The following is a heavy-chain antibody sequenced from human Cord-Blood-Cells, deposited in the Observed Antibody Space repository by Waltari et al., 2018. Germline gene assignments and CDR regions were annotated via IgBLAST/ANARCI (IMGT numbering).Heavy chain of an antibody. CDR2: INHSGST. CDR3: ARLPDYGDNNWFDP. CDR1: GGSFSGYY. Sequence: QVQLQQWGAGLLKPSETLSLTCAVYGGSFSGYYWSWIRQPPGKGLEWIGEINHSGSTNYNPSLKSRVTISVDTSKNQFSLKLSSVTAADTAVYYCARLPDYGDNNWFDPWGQGTLVTVSS. D-gene: IGHD4-17*01. V-gene: IGHV4-34*01. J-gene: IGHJ5*02.